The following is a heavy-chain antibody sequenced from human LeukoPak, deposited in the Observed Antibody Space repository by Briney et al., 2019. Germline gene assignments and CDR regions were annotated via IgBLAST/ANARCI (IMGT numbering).Heavy chain of an antibody. D-gene: IGHD6-13*01. CDR1: GFTFSSYE. CDR2: ISSSGSTI. J-gene: IGHJ4*02. V-gene: IGHV3-48*03. CDR3: ARDSSSWPYYFDY. Sequence: HTGGSLRLSCAASGFTFSSYETNWVRQAPGKGLEWVSYISSSGSTIYYADSVKGRFTISRDNAKNSLYLQMNSLRAEDTAVYYCARDSSSWPYYFDYGGQGTLVTVSS.